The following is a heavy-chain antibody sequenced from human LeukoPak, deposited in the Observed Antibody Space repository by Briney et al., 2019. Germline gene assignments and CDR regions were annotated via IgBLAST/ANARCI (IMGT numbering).Heavy chain of an antibody. V-gene: IGHV1-24*01. J-gene: IGHJ3*02. CDR1: GYTLTELS. Sequence: ASVKVSCKVSGYTLTELSMHWVRQAPGKGLEWMGGFDPEDGETIYAQKFQGRVTMAEDTSTDTAYMELSSLRSEDTAVYYCATDTRWFGELSYAFDIWGQGTMVTVSS. CDR2: FDPEDGET. D-gene: IGHD3-10*01. CDR3: ATDTRWFGELSYAFDI.